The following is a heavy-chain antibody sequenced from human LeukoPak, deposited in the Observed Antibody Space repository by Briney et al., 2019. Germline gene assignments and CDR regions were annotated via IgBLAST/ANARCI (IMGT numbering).Heavy chain of an antibody. J-gene: IGHJ5*01. V-gene: IGHV4-39*01. CDR1: RGSIRTADYY. CDR2: IYFSGTP. CDR3: ARTSSWYAGAWFDS. D-gene: IGHD6-13*01. Sequence: SETLSLTCTVSRGSIRTADYYWAWVRQPPGEGLEWLGSIYFSGTPYFNPSLKSRVAVSIDTSKDQFSLKVTSVNASDTAVYFCARTSSWYAGAWFDSWGQGTLVTVSS.